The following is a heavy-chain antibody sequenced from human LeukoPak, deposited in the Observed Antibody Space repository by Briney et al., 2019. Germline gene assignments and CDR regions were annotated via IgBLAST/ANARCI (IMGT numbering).Heavy chain of an antibody. Sequence: SETLSLTCTVSGGSISSYYWSWIRQPPGKGLEWIGYIYYSGSTNYNPSLKSRVTISVDTSKNQFSLKLSSVTAADTAVYYCARGGHDYGDYVFDYWGQGTLVTVTS. CDR3: ARGGHDYGDYVFDY. CDR1: GGSISSYY. CDR2: IYYSGST. V-gene: IGHV4-59*01. D-gene: IGHD4-17*01. J-gene: IGHJ4*02.